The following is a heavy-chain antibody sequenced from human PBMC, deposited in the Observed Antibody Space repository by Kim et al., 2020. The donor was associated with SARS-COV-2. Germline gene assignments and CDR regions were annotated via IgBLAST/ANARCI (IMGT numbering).Heavy chain of an antibody. D-gene: IGHD1-26*01. CDR3: AKDLKSGGYYYYYGMDV. J-gene: IGHJ6*02. Sequence: SVKGRRTISRDNSKNTLYLQLNSLRPEDTAVYYCAKDLKSGGYYYYYGMDVWGQGTTVTVSS. V-gene: IGHV3-30*02.